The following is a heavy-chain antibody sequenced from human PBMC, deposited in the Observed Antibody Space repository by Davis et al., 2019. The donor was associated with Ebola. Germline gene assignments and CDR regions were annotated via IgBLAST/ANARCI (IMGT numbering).Heavy chain of an antibody. CDR3: AKGGAAAGAPFY. CDR2: ISYDGSNK. Sequence: GGSLRLSCAASGFTFSSYGMHWVRQAPGKGLEWVAVISYDGSNKYYADSVKGRFTISRDNSKNTLYLQMNSLRAEDTAVYYCAKGGAAAGAPFYWGQGTLVTVSS. CDR1: GFTFSSYG. J-gene: IGHJ4*02. D-gene: IGHD6-13*01. V-gene: IGHV3-30*18.